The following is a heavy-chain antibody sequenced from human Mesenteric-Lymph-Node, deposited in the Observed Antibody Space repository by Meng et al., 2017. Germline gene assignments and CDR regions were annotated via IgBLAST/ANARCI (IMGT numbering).Heavy chain of an antibody. V-gene: IGHV3-33*01. D-gene: IGHD5-24*01. CDR1: GFTFSRYG. Sequence: QVQLVESGGGVVQPGRYLRLSGAASGFTFSRYGFHWVRQAPGKGLEWVATIWYDESNRYYADSVKGRFTISRDNSKNTLYLQMNNLGAEDTALYYCARDGHAYNYDYWGQGTLVTVSS. J-gene: IGHJ4*02. CDR2: IWYDESNR. CDR3: ARDGHAYNYDY.